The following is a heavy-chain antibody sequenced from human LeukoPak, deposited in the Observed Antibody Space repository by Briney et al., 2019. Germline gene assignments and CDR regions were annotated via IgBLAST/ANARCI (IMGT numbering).Heavy chain of an antibody. J-gene: IGHJ4*02. D-gene: IGHD2-2*02. CDR1: GFTVSSNY. CDR3: ARGKPATAIRPYFDY. CDR2: IHSGGST. Sequence: GGSLRLSCAASGFTVSSNYMTWVRQAPGKGLEWVSVIHSGGSTYYADSVKDRFTISRDNSKNTLYLQMNSLRAEDTAVYYCARGKPATAIRPYFDYWGQGTLVTVSS. V-gene: IGHV3-66*01.